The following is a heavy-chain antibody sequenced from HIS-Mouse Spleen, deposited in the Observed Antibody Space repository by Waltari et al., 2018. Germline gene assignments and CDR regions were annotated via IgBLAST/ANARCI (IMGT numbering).Heavy chain of an antibody. J-gene: IGHJ4*02. CDR1: GFTFSSYW. V-gene: IGHV3-74*01. CDR3: ARGTQYYYDSSGSFDY. Sequence: EVQLVESGGGLVQPGGSLRLSCAASGFTFSSYWMHWVRQAPGKGLVWVSRIKSDGSSTSYADSVKGRFTISRDNAKNTLYLQMNSLRAEDTAVYYCARGTQYYYDSSGSFDYWGQGTLVTVSS. D-gene: IGHD3-22*01. CDR2: IKSDGSST.